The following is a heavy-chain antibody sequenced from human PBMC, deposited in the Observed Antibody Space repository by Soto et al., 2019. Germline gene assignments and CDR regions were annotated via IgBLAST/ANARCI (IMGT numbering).Heavy chain of an antibody. V-gene: IGHV3-9*01. CDR3: AKDRGGDYVWGSYRYTPYYYYGMDV. J-gene: IGHJ6*02. D-gene: IGHD3-16*02. CDR2: ISWNSGSI. Sequence: SLRLSCAASGFTFDDYAMHWVRQAPGKGLEWVSGISWNSGSIGYADSVKGRFTISRDNAKNSLYLQMNSLRAEDTALYYCAKDRGGDYVWGSYRYTPYYYYGMDVWGQGTTVTVSS. CDR1: GFTFDDYA.